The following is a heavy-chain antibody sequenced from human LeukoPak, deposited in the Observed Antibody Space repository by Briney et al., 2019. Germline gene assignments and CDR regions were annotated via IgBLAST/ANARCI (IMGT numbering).Heavy chain of an antibody. D-gene: IGHD5-24*01. CDR1: GFTVSSNY. CDR2: IYSGGST. V-gene: IGHV3-53*01. J-gene: IGHJ4*02. CDR3: ARESLEMATISYFDY. Sequence: PGGSLRLSCAASGFTVSSNYMNWVRQAPGKGLEWVSVIYSGGSTYYADSVKGRFTISRDNSKNTLYLQMNSLRAEDTAVYYCARESLEMATISYFDYWGQGTLVTVSS.